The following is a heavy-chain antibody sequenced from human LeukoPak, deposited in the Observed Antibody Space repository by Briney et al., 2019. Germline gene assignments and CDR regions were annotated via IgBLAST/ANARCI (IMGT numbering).Heavy chain of an antibody. J-gene: IGHJ4*02. D-gene: IGHD1-26*01. CDR2: ISGSGGST. CDR3: AKDRELVGATPSNFDY. CDR1: GFTFSNYE. Sequence: TGGSLRLSCAASGFTFSNYEMNWVRQAPGKGLEWVSGISGSGGSTYYTGSVKGRFTISRDNSKNTLYLQMNSLRAEDTAIYYCAKDRELVGATPSNFDYWGQGTLVTVSS. V-gene: IGHV3-23*01.